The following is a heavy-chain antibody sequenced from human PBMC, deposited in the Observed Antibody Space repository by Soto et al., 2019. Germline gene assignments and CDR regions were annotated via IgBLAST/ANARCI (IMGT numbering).Heavy chain of an antibody. CDR2: INHSGST. CDR1: GGSFSGYY. J-gene: IGHJ6*02. V-gene: IGHV4-34*01. D-gene: IGHD5-18*01. CDR3: ARDFGNAAIVEYGMDV. Sequence: QVQLQQWGAGLLKPSETLSLTCAVYGGSFSGYYWSWIRQPPGKGLEWIGEINHSGSTNYNPSLKRRVTISVDTSKNQFSLKLSSVTAADTALYYCARDFGNAAIVEYGMDVWGQGTTVTVSS.